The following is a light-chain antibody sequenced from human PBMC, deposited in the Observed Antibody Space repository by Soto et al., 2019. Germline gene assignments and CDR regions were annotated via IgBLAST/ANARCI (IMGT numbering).Light chain of an antibody. V-gene: IGKV1-5*03. CDR1: QSISSW. CDR3: QQYNSYWYT. J-gene: IGKJ2*01. Sequence: DIQMTQSPSTLSASVGDRVTITCRASQSISSWLAWYQQKPGKAPKLLIYKASSLESGVLSRFSGSGSGTEFTLTISSLQPDDFATYYCQQYNSYWYTFGQGTKLEIK. CDR2: KAS.